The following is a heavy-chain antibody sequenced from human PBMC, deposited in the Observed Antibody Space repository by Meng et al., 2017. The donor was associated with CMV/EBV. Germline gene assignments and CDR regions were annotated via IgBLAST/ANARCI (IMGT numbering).Heavy chain of an antibody. V-gene: IGHV1-2*02. CDR1: GYTFTGYY. Sequence: ASVKVSCKASGYTFTGYYMHWVRQAPGQGLEWMGRINPNSGGTNYAQKFQGRVTMTRDTSISTAYMELSRLRSDDTAVYYCARGLRDRGVRYYGMDVWGQGTTVTVSS. CDR2: INPNSGGT. J-gene: IGHJ6*02. CDR3: ARGLRDRGVRYYGMDV. D-gene: IGHD3-10*01.